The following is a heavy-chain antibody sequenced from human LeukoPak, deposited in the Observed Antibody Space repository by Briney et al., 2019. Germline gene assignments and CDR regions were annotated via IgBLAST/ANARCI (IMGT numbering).Heavy chain of an antibody. D-gene: IGHD4-17*01. CDR2: MYYSGST. V-gene: IGHV4-39*01. CDR3: ARRNDYGAHNGDFDY. CDR1: GGSISSSSYY. J-gene: IGHJ4*02. Sequence: SETLSLTCTVSGGSISSSSYYWGWIRQPPGKGLEWIGSMYYSGSTYYNPSLKSRVTISVDTSKNQFSLKVSSVTAADTAVYYCARRNDYGAHNGDFDYWGQGTLVTVSS.